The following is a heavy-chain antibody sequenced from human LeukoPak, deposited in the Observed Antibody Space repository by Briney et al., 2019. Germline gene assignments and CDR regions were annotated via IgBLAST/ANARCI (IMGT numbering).Heavy chain of an antibody. CDR2: IRSKAYGGTT. Sequence: GGSLRLSCAASGFSFSSYWMSWVRQAPGKGLEWVGFIRSKAYGGTTEYAASVKGRFTISRDDSKSIAYLQMNSLKTEDTAVYYCTRVEVHWGQGTLVTVSS. D-gene: IGHD5-24*01. CDR3: TRVEVH. CDR1: GFSFSSYW. V-gene: IGHV3-49*04. J-gene: IGHJ4*02.